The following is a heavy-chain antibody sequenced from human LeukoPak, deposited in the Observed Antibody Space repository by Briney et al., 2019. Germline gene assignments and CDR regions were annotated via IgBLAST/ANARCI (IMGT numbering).Heavy chain of an antibody. Sequence: GGSLRLSCAVSGFTFDDYAMHWVRQAPGEGLEWVSGISWNSGSIGYADSVKGRFTISRDNAKNSLYLQMNSLRAEDTAVYYCARGITELDYWGQGTLVTVSS. CDR1: GFTFDDYA. CDR2: ISWNSGSI. CDR3: ARGITELDY. V-gene: IGHV3-9*01. D-gene: IGHD1-7*01. J-gene: IGHJ4*02.